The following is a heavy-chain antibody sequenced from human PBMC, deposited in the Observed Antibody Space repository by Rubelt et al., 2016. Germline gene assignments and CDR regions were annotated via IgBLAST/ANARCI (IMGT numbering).Heavy chain of an antibody. V-gene: IGHV3-23*01. CDR1: GFTFSSYA. CDR2: ISGSGGST. Sequence: GSGGGLVQPGGSLRLSCAASGFTFSSYAMSWVRQAPGKGLEWVSAISGSGGSTYYAGSVKGRSTISRDNSKNTLYLQMNSLRAEDTAVYYCAKDGITGTTVDYYYGMDVWGQGTTVTVSS. CDR3: AKDGITGTTVDYYYGMDV. J-gene: IGHJ6*02. D-gene: IGHD1-20*01.